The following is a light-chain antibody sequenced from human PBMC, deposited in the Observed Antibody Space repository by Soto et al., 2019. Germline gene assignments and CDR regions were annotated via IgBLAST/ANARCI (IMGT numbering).Light chain of an antibody. CDR3: QQRSNWPSIT. Sequence: LLTPSPVTLSLSPGHCAFLSGRASQSVSSYLAWYQQKPGQAPRLLIYDASNRATGIPARFSGSGSGTDFTLTISSLEPEDFAVYYCQQRSNWPSITFGQGTRLEIK. J-gene: IGKJ5*01. CDR1: QSVSSY. V-gene: IGKV3-11*01. CDR2: DAS.